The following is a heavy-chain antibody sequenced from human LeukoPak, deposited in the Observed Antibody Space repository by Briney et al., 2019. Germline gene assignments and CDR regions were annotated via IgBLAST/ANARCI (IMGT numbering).Heavy chain of an antibody. V-gene: IGHV1-46*01. CDR3: ARSSIAARGPKNAFDI. CDR2: INPSGGST. Sequence: ASVKVSCKASGYTFTSYYMHWVRQAPGQGLEWMGIINPSGGSTSYAQKFQGRVTMTRDTSISTAYMELSRLRSDDTAVYYCARSSIAARGPKNAFDIWGQGTMVTVSS. D-gene: IGHD6-6*01. CDR1: GYTFTSYY. J-gene: IGHJ3*02.